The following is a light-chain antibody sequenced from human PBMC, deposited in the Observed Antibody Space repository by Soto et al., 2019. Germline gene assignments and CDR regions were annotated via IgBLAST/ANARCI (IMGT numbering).Light chain of an antibody. J-gene: IGLJ3*02. CDR2: DVT. Sequence: QSVLTQPPSAAGSPGQSVTISCTGTSSDVGTHGYVSWYQQHAGKAPKLVIYDVTKRPSGVPERFSGSKSGNTASLTVSGLQAEDEADYYCMCYAGGNNWVFGGGTKVTVL. CDR3: MCYAGGNNWV. CDR1: SSDVGTHGY. V-gene: IGLV2-8*01.